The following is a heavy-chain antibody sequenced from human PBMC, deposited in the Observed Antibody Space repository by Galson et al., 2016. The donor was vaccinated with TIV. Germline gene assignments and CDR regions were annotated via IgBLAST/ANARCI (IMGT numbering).Heavy chain of an antibody. CDR3: SRVKYDSSGFYFNWFDP. V-gene: IGHV3-74*01. Sequence: SLRLSCAASGFTFSSDWMHWVRQAPGKGLVWVSRINSDGSRTSYADSVKGRFTISRDNAKNTLYLQMNSLRVEDTAVYYCSRVKYDSSGFYFNWFDPWGQGTLVTVSS. J-gene: IGHJ5*02. D-gene: IGHD3-22*01. CDR2: INSDGSRT. CDR1: GFTFSSDW.